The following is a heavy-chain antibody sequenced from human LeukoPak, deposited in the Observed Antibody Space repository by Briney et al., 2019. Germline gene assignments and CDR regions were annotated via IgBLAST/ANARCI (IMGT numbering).Heavy chain of an antibody. D-gene: IGHD5-18*01. J-gene: IGHJ5*02. V-gene: IGHV1-18*01. CDR2: ISAYNGNT. Sequence: ASVKVSCKASGYTFTSYGISWVRQAPGQGLEWMGWISAYNGNTNYAQKLQGRVTMTEDTSTDTAYMELSSLRSEDTAVYYCATANVQLWRPFDPWGQGTLVTVSS. CDR3: ATANVQLWRPFDP. CDR1: GYTFTSYG.